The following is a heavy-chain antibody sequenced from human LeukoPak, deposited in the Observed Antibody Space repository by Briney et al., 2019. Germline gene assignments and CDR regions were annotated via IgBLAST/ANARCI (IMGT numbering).Heavy chain of an antibody. Sequence: PSETQSLTCRVLGGFIRRGGSYWTWVREHPGKGLEWIGYIDDLGTTYYNPSLSSGVAIVAETTKNHFSLRLMSVTAADTARYCCARGQGINMGLMWFGEFSGIDVWAQVTTVIVS. CDR2: IDDLGTT. CDR3: ARGQGINMGLMWFGEFSGIDV. V-gene: IGHV4-31*03. J-gene: IGHJ6*02. CDR1: GGFIRRGGSY. D-gene: IGHD3-10*01.